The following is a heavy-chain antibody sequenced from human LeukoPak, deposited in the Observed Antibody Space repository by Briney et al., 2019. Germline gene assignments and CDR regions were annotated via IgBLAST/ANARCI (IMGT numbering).Heavy chain of an antibody. CDR2: IYPTGNT. D-gene: IGHD3-22*01. CDR1: GGAIISYH. Sequence: PSETLSLTCSVSGGAIISYHWSWIRQPAGKGPEWIGRIYPTGNTDYNPSLKTRVTMSTDLSKKQFSLRLRSVTAADTAVYYCAGLKFYDSTGYSPGYYMDVWGKGTAVTVSS. J-gene: IGHJ6*03. V-gene: IGHV4-4*07. CDR3: AGLKFYDSTGYSPGYYMDV.